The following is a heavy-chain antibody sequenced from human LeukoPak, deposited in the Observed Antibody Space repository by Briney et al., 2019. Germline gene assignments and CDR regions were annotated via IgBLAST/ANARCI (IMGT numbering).Heavy chain of an antibody. Sequence: PSETLSLTCAVYGGSFSGYYWSWIRQPPGKGLEWIGEINHSGSNNYNPSLKSRVNISVDTYKNQFSLKLSSVTAADTAVYYCARVTGERNRRIAAAGTGRWFDPWGQGTLVTVSS. J-gene: IGHJ5*02. V-gene: IGHV4-34*01. D-gene: IGHD6-13*01. CDR2: INHSGSN. CDR1: GGSFSGYY. CDR3: ARVTGERNRRIAAAGTGRWFDP.